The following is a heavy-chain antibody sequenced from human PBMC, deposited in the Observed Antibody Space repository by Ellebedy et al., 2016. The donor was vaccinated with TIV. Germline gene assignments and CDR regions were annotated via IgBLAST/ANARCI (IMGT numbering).Heavy chain of an antibody. D-gene: IGHD5/OR15-5a*01. V-gene: IGHV3-74*01. Sequence: PGGSLRLSCAASGSTFSGYWTHWVRQAPGKGRVWVSRINTDGTSRSYADSVKGRFTISRDNAKNSLYLQMNSLRAEDTAVYYCARDQGVSNWFDPWGQGTLVTVSS. CDR1: GSTFSGYW. J-gene: IGHJ5*02. CDR2: INTDGTSR. CDR3: ARDQGVSNWFDP.